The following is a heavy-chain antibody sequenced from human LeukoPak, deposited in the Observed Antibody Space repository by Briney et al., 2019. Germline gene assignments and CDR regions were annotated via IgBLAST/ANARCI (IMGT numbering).Heavy chain of an antibody. J-gene: IGHJ4*02. CDR2: IYDSRTI. Sequence: PSETLSLTCTVSGGSISSGSHHWGWFRQSPGKGLEWIGSIYDSRTIYYNPSLNSRVTICAVTSKNQFSLQLNSVTAADTAVYYCARHDGRSGGTMGALDSWGQGSLVTVSS. CDR3: ARHDGRSGGTMGALDS. D-gene: IGHD4-23*01. V-gene: IGHV4-39*01. CDR1: GGSISSGSHH.